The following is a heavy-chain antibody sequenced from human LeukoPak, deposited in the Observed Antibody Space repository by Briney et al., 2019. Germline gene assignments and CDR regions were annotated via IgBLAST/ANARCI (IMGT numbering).Heavy chain of an antibody. CDR3: AKDGWYTNRWYYFDY. Sequence: GGSLRLSCSASGFTFTTYGMNWVRQAPGKGLEWVSGIGGSGTRTYYADSVKGRFTISRDNSKNTLYLQMNCLRAEDTAVYYCAKDGWYTNRWYYFDYWGQGTLVTVSS. J-gene: IGHJ4*02. V-gene: IGHV3-23*01. CDR2: IGGSGTRT. CDR1: GFTFTTYG. D-gene: IGHD2-8*01.